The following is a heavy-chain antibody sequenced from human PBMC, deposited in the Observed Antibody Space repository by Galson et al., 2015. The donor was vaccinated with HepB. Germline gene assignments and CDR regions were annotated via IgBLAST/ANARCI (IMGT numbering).Heavy chain of an antibody. D-gene: IGHD3-3*01. Sequence: PALVKPTQTLTLTCTFSGLSFTTNGVGVGWIRQPPGKALEWLAFIYWNGDKRYSPSLKRRLTISKDTSKNQVVLTVTNMDPVDTATYYCVNRRRRRFTDFSSGLKDTRGWFDPWGQGTLVTVSS. J-gene: IGHJ5*02. CDR2: IYWNGDK. CDR3: VNRRRRRFTDFSSGLKDTRGWFDP. CDR1: GLSFTTNGVG. V-gene: IGHV2-5*01.